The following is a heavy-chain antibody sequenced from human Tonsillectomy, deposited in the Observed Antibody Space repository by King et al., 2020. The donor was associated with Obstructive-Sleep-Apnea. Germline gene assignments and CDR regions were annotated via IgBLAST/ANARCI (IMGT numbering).Heavy chain of an antibody. CDR2: INPNSGGT. CDR3: ARGGHPNTSSWNNLFDP. V-gene: IGHV1-2*02. Sequence: QLVESGAEVKKPGASMKVSCKDSGYTFTGYYIHWVRQAPGQGLEWWGWINPNSGGTRYAQKFQGRFTMTRDTSIRTVYMELSTLRSDDTAVEECARGGHPNTSSWNNLFDPWGQGTLVTVPS. CDR1: GYTFTGYY. D-gene: IGHD6-13*01. J-gene: IGHJ5*02.